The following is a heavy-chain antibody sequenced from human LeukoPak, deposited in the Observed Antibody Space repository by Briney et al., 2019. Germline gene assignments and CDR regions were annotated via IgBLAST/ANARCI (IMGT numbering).Heavy chain of an antibody. CDR2: MNPNSGNT. CDR3: ARGGTWIQPHTCDY. CDR1: GYTLTSYG. Sequence: ASVKVSCKASGYTLTSYGINWVRQATGQGLEWMGWMNPNSGNTGYAQKFQGRVTMTRNTSISTAYMELSSLRSEDTAVYYCARGGTWIQPHTCDYWGQGTLVTVSS. V-gene: IGHV1-8*01. J-gene: IGHJ4*02. D-gene: IGHD5-18*01.